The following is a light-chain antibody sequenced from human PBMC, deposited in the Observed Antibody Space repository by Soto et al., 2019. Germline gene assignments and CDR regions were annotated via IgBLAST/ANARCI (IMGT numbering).Light chain of an antibody. Sequence: QSVLTQPASVSGSAGQSSTISCTGTSSDVGGYNYVSWYQHHPGKAPKLMIFDVSNRPSGVSNRFSGSKSGNTASLTISGLQPEDEADYYCSSYTTSNTRQIVFGTGTKVTVL. CDR2: DVS. J-gene: IGLJ1*01. CDR3: SSYTTSNTRQIV. CDR1: SSDVGGYNY. V-gene: IGLV2-14*03.